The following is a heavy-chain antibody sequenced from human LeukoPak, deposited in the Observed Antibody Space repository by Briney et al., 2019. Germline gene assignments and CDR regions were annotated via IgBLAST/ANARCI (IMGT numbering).Heavy chain of an antibody. D-gene: IGHD3-10*01. J-gene: IGHJ4*02. CDR3: ARSSGYFGSGSLCFDY. Sequence: GESLKISCKGSAYTFTSYWIAWVRQVPGRGLEWMGIIYPGDSDTKYSPSFQGQVTISADKSTTTAYLQWSRLKASDTATYYCARSSGYFGSGSLCFDYWGQGTLVTVSS. CDR2: IYPGDSDT. V-gene: IGHV5-51*01. CDR1: AYTFTSYW.